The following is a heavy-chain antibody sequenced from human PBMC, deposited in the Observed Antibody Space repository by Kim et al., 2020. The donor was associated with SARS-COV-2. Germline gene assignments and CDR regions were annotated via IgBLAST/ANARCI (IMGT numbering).Heavy chain of an antibody. V-gene: IGHV3-23*01. Sequence: GGSLRLSCAASGFTFSSYAMSWVRQAPGKGLEWVSAISGSGGSTYYADSVKGRFTISRDNSKNTLYLQMNSLRAEDTAVYYCAKDTYNWNRGLRGDYFDYWGQGTLVTVSS. CDR1: GFTFSSYA. D-gene: IGHD1-20*01. CDR3: AKDTYNWNRGLRGDYFDY. CDR2: ISGSGGST. J-gene: IGHJ4*02.